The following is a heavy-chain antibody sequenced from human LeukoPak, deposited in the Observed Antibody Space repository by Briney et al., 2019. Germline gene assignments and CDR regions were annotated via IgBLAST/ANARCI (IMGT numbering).Heavy chain of an antibody. Sequence: GGSLRLSCAASGFTFSNWWMSWVRQAPGKGLEWVANIKQDGSEKHYVDSVKGRFTISRDNSKNTLYLQMNSLRAEDTAVYYCAKEPVVVPAALFDPWGQGTLVTVSS. CDR1: GFTFSNWW. CDR3: AKEPVVVPAALFDP. V-gene: IGHV3-7*03. CDR2: IKQDGSEK. D-gene: IGHD2-2*01. J-gene: IGHJ5*02.